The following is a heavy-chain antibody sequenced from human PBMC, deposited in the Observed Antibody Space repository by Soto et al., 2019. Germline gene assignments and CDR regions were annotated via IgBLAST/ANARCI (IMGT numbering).Heavy chain of an antibody. CDR2: ISYDGRSK. Sequence: GGSLRLSCVVSGFTFSSYGMHWVRQAPGKGLEWVAVISYDGRSKYDADSVKGRFTISRDNSKNTLYLQMTSLRAGDTAVYFCAGYFDWLRYWGQGTLVTVSS. CDR1: GFTFSSYG. V-gene: IGHV3-30*03. J-gene: IGHJ4*02. D-gene: IGHD3-9*01. CDR3: AGYFDWLRY.